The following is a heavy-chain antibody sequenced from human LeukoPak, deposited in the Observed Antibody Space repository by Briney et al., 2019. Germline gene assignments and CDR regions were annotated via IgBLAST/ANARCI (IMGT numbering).Heavy chain of an antibody. D-gene: IGHD6-19*01. Sequence: PGGSLRLSCAASGFTFSSYAMSWVRQAPGKGLEWVAVIWYDGSNKYYADSVKGRFTISRDNSKNTLYLQMNSLRAEDTAVYYCAKGAKTGYSSGWYYPNWGQGTLVTVSS. J-gene: IGHJ4*02. CDR2: IWYDGSNK. CDR3: AKGAKTGYSSGWYYPN. V-gene: IGHV3-33*06. CDR1: GFTFSSYA.